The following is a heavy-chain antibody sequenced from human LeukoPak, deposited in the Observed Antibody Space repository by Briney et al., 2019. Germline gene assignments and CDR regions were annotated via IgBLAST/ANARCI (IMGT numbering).Heavy chain of an antibody. CDR2: TRSDDSYI. CDR1: GFIFSSHG. D-gene: IGHD1-1*01. J-gene: IGHJ4*02. V-gene: IGHV3-30*02. CDR3: AKGTGSYSEYHFDQ. Sequence: GSLRLSCAASGFIFSSHGMHWVRQAPGKGLEWVAFTRSDDSYIYYSRSVQGRFVISRDNSKSILYLQMNSLKSDDTVTYFCAKGTGSYSEYHFDQWGQGALVIVSS.